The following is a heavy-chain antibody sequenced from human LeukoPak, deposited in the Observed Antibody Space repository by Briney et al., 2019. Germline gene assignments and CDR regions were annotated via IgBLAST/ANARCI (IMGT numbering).Heavy chain of an antibody. D-gene: IGHD3-10*01. CDR2: IIPIFGTA. Sequence: SVKVSCKASGGTFSSYAISWVRQAPGQGLECMGGIIPIFGTANYAQKFQGRVTIPADESTSTAYMELSSLRSEDTAVYYCACRVSPTYYYDSWSIEEDYWGQGTLVTVSS. V-gene: IGHV1-69*13. CDR1: GGTFSSYA. J-gene: IGHJ4*02. CDR3: ACRVSPTYYYDSWSIEEDY.